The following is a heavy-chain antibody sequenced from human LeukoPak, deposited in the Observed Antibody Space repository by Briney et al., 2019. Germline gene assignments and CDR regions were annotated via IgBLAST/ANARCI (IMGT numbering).Heavy chain of an antibody. V-gene: IGHV5-51*01. Sequence: GESLKISCQGSGYSFTSYWIGWVRQLPGKGLEWMGIIYPGDSDTRYRPSFQGQVTISADKSISTAYLQWSSLKASDTAMYYCARSLSTHYDFWSGYYSIELAGWFDPWGQGTLVTVSS. CDR2: IYPGDSDT. CDR3: ARSLSTHYDFWSGYYSIELAGWFDP. J-gene: IGHJ5*02. D-gene: IGHD3-3*01. CDR1: GYSFTSYW.